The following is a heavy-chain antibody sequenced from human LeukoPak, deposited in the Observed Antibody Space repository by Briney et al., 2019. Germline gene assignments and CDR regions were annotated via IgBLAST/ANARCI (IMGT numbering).Heavy chain of an antibody. CDR2: IYYSGTT. V-gene: IGHV4-39*07. CDR3: ALIVGATLRASDY. Sequence: PSETLSLTCTVSGGSISNNGYYWGWIRQPPGKGLEWIGSIYYSGTTYYNPSLKSRVTISVDTSKNQFSLKVSSVTAADTAVYYCALIVGATLRASDYWGQGTLVTVSS. D-gene: IGHD1-26*01. J-gene: IGHJ4*02. CDR1: GGSISNNGYY.